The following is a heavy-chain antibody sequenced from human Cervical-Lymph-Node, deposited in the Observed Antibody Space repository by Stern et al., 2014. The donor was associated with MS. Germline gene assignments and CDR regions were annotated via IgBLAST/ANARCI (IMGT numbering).Heavy chain of an antibody. CDR3: ARDRTRGYGDYRDNWFDP. CDR1: GGTFSSYA. J-gene: IGHJ5*02. V-gene: IGHV1-69*01. CDR2: IIPIFGTA. D-gene: IGHD4-17*01. Sequence: QVQLVESGAEVKKPGSSVKVSCKASGGTFSSYAISWVRQAPGQGLEWMGGIIPIFGTANYAQKFQGRVTITADESTSTAYMELSSLRSEDTAVYYCARDRTRGYGDYRDNWFDPWGQGTLVTVSS.